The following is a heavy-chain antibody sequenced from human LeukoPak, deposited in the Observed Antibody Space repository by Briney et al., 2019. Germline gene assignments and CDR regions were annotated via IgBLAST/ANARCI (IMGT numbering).Heavy chain of an antibody. CDR1: GGSISSYY. Sequence: PSETLSLTCTVSGGSISSYYWSWIRQPPGKGLEWIGYIYYSGSTNYNPSLKSRVTISVDTSKNQFSLKLSSVTAADTAVYYCVRSGYSYGADAFDIWGQGTMVTVSS. D-gene: IGHD5-18*01. J-gene: IGHJ3*02. CDR2: IYYSGST. V-gene: IGHV4-59*01. CDR3: VRSGYSYGADAFDI.